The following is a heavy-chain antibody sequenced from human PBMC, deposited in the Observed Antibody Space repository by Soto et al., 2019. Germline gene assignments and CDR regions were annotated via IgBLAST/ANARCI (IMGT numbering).Heavy chain of an antibody. D-gene: IGHD6-6*01. V-gene: IGHV4-4*02. CDR1: DDSVSVNPW. CDR3: AGLVGRGKFSRLQY. Sequence: PSETLSLTCDVSDDSVSVNPWWSWVRQSPGKGLEWIGEILHSGSVNYNPSLKSRVTISIDKSKNQVSLRLSSMTAADTALYYCAGLVGRGKFSRLQYWGQGTLVTVSS. CDR2: ILHSGSV. J-gene: IGHJ1*01.